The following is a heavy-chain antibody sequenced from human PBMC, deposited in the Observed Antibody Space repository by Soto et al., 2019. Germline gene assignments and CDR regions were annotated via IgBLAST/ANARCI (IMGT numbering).Heavy chain of an antibody. CDR1: GFTFTTYS. CDR2: VSWDGKVK. V-gene: IGHV3-30*18. D-gene: IGHD3-10*01. J-gene: IGHJ2*01. CDR3: AKEDSNYNWYFDF. Sequence: QVQLAESGGGVVQPGRSLRLSCVASGFTFTTYSIHWLRQAPGKGLEWVSVVSWDGKVKYYADSVTGRFTASRDNFKNTAFLEMNSLTTEDTSVDYCAKEDSNYNWYFDFWGRGTRVTVSS.